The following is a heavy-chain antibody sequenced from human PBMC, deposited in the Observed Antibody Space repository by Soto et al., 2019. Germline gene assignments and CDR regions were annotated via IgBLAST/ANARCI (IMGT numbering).Heavy chain of an antibody. CDR3: ATYLQAMVRGVYYYYMDV. D-gene: IGHD3-10*01. CDR2: ISGSGGST. J-gene: IGHJ6*03. CDR1: GFTFSSYA. V-gene: IGHV3-23*01. Sequence: GGSLRLSCAASGFTFSSYAMSWVRQAPGKGLEWVSAISGSGGSTYYADSVKGRFTISRDNSKNTLYLQMNSLRAEDTAVYYCATYLQAMVRGVYYYYMDVWGKGTTVTVSS.